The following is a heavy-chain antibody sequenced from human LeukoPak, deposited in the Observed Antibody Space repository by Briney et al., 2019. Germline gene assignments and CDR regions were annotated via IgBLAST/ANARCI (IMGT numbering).Heavy chain of an antibody. V-gene: IGHV1-2*02. CDR3: AREPWELRALDI. CDR1: GYTFTGYY. D-gene: IGHD1-26*01. CDR2: INPNSGGT. J-gene: IGHJ3*02. Sequence: ASVKVSCKASGYTFTGYYMHWVRQAPGQGLEWMGWINPNSGGTNYAQKFQGRVTMTRDTSISTAYMELSRLRSDDTAVYYCAREPWELRALDIWGQGTMVTVSS.